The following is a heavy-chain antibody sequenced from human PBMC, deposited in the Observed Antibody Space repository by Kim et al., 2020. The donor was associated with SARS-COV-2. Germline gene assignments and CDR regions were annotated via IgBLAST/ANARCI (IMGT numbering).Heavy chain of an antibody. CDR1: GGSISSYY. V-gene: IGHV4-59*01. CDR2: IYYRGST. D-gene: IGHD3-16*01. CDR3: ARGGQFYYYGVDV. Sequence: SETLSLTCTVSGGSISSYYWGWIRQPPGKGLEWIGYIYYRGSTNYNPSLRSRVAISLDTSKNQFSLKLNSVTAADTAVYYCARGGQFYYYGVDVWGQGTTVTVSS. J-gene: IGHJ6*02.